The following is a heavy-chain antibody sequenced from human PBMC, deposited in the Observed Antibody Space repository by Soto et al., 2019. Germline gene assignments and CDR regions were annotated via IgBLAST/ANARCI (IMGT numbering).Heavy chain of an antibody. CDR1: VGSFSGYY. CDR2: INHGGST. J-gene: IGHJ5*01. V-gene: IGHV4-34*02. D-gene: IGHD3-10*01. CDR3: ARGQRVRAITAWFHS. Sequence: QVQLQQWGAGLLKPSETLSLSCAVYVGSFSGYYWSWIRQPPGKGLEWIGEINHGGSTKYNPSLESRVTISVDTSKSQFSLRLGYVTAAYTAAYYCARGQRVRAITAWFHSWGQGTLVTVSS.